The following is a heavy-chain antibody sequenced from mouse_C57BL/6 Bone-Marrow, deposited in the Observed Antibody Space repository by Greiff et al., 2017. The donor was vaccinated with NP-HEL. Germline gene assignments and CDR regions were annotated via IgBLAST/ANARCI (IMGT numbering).Heavy chain of an antibody. CDR1: GYTFTSYW. D-gene: IGHD4-1*01. CDR2: IHPNSGST. V-gene: IGHV1-64*01. CDR3: ARWGTGTRYFDV. J-gene: IGHJ1*03. Sequence: QVQLQQPGAELVKPGASVKLSCKASGYTFTSYWMHWVKQRPGQGLEWIGMIHPNSGSTNYNEKFKSKATLTVDKSSSTAYMKLSSLTSEDSAVYYGARWGTGTRYFDVWGTGTTVTVSA.